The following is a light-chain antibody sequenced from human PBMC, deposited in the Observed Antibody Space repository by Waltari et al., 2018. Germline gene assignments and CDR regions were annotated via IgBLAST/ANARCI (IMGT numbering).Light chain of an antibody. CDR3: QQYISWPTEYT. CDR2: GAS. V-gene: IGKV3-15*01. CDR1: QVVSSN. Sequence: EIVMTQSPATLSVSPGERVTPSCRASQVVSSNLAWYQQKPGQAPRLLISGASTRATGIPARFSGSGSGTEFTLTISSLQSEDFAVYYCQQYISWPTEYTFGQGTKLEIK. J-gene: IGKJ2*01.